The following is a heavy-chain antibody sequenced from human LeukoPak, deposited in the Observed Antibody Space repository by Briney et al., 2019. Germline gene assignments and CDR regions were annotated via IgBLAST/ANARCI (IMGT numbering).Heavy chain of an antibody. D-gene: IGHD3-22*01. J-gene: IGHJ4*02. CDR3: AKVVTMIVVVTSIFDY. CDR1: GFTNSNYA. CDR2: ISGPGDTP. Sequence: GGPLRLSFEATGFTNSNYAMITRRKPRREGKEFDSAISGPGDTPFYAGSVKGRFTISRDNSKNTLYLQMNSLRAEDTAVYYCAKVVTMIVVVTSIFDYWGQGTLVTVSS. V-gene: IGHV3-23*01.